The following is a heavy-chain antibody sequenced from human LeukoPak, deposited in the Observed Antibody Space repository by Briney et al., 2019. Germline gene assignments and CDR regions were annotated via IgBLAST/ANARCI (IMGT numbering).Heavy chain of an antibody. CDR3: ARLVIYYYGMDV. J-gene: IGHJ6*04. Sequence: GGSLRLSCAASGFTFSSYWLSWVRQAPGKGLEGVANIKQDGSEKYYVDSVKGRFTISRDNAKNSLYLQMNSLRGEDTAVYYCARLVIYYYGMDVWGKGTTVTVSS. CDR2: IKQDGSEK. V-gene: IGHV3-7*03. D-gene: IGHD3-9*01. CDR1: GFTFSSYW.